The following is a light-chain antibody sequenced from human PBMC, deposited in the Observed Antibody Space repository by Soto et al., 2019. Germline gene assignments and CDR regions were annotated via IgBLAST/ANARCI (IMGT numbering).Light chain of an antibody. J-gene: IGLJ1*01. V-gene: IGLV2-14*01. CDR2: DVS. CDR3: KSFTTSSTYV. Sequence: QSALTQPASVSGPPGQSIAISCIGTSSDIGSYNYVSWYQQHPGKAPKLMIYDVSNRPSGVSDRFSGSKSGNTASLTISGLQAEDEADYYCKSFTTSSTYVFGTGTKVTVL. CDR1: SSDIGSYNY.